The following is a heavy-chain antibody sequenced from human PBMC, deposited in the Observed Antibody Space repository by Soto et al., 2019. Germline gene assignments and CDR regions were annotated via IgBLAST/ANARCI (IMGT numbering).Heavy chain of an antibody. J-gene: IGHJ4*02. D-gene: IGHD1-26*01. CDR3: ARDPGADTTPLDY. V-gene: IGHV3-30*03. CDR2: ISDDGSNK. Sequence: GGSLRLSCAASGFTFSSYGMHWVRQAPGKGLEWVAVISDDGSNKYYADSLKGRFTISRDNSKNTLYLQMNSLRAEDTAVYYCARDPGADTTPLDYWGQGTLVTVSS. CDR1: GFTFSSYG.